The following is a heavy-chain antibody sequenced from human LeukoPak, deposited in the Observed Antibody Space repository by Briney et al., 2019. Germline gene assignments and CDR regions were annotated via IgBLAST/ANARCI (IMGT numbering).Heavy chain of an antibody. CDR1: GFTFNYYA. CDR3: ARHDSFIPY. V-gene: IGHV3-23*01. Sequence: PGGSLRLSCAASGFTFNYYAMSWVRQAPGKGLEWVSSISDNEGRTYYTDSVKGRFTISRDNTKNTVYLQMHNLRADDTAVYFCARHDSFIPYGGQGALVTVSS. J-gene: IGHJ4*02. CDR2: ISDNEGRT. D-gene: IGHD5-18*01.